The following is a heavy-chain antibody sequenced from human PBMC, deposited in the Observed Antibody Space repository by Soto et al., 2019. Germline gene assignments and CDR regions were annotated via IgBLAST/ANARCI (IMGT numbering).Heavy chain of an antibody. CDR2: IYSNDHK. V-gene: IGHV2-5*01. CDR3: AHLPRFYFGIDV. J-gene: IGHJ6*02. Sequence: QITLKESGPMLVEPTQTLTLTCTFSGFSLTPSGVGVSWIRQPPGKALEWVGLIYSNDHKEYSPSLKTRVTISKDTTKNQVVLIMTNTDPVDTATYFCAHLPRFYFGIDVWGQATTVTVSS. CDR1: GFSLTPSGVG.